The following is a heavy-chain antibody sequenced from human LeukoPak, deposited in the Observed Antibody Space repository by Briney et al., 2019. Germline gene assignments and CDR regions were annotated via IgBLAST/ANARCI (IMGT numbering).Heavy chain of an antibody. V-gene: IGHV3-43D*03. CDR3: AKDMRMGYFDY. CDR1: GFTFSSYA. CDR2: ISWDGGST. D-gene: IGHD5-24*01. J-gene: IGHJ4*02. Sequence: GGSLRLSCAASGFTFSSYAMHWVRQAPGKGLEWVSLISWDGGSTYYADSVKGRFTISRDNSKNSLYLQMNSLRAEDTALYYCAKDMRMGYFDYWGQGTLVTVSS.